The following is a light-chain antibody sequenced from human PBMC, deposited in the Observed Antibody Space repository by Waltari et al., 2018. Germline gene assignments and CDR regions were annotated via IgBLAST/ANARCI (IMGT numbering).Light chain of an antibody. CDR2: AAT. CDR1: QGIGNY. Sequence: DIQMTQSPSSLSASVGDTVTITCRASQGIGNYLNWFQQKPGKAPKLLIYAATTLQSGVPSRFSGSGSGTEFTRTINSLQPEDFATYYCLQHNSYPLTFGGGTKVEIK. J-gene: IGKJ4*01. V-gene: IGKV1-17*01. CDR3: LQHNSYPLT.